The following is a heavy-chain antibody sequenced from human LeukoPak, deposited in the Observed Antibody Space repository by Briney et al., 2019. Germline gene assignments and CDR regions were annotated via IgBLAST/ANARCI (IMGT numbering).Heavy chain of an antibody. Sequence: GGSLRLSCAASGFTFSSYAMSWVRQAPGKGLEWVATIKGDGSDKYYVDSVKGRFTISRDNAKNSLFLQMNSLRAEDTAVYYCARDGGHSADYWGQGTQVTVSS. CDR3: ARDGGHSADY. J-gene: IGHJ4*02. CDR1: GFTFSSYA. D-gene: IGHD1-26*01. V-gene: IGHV3-7*01. CDR2: IKGDGSDK.